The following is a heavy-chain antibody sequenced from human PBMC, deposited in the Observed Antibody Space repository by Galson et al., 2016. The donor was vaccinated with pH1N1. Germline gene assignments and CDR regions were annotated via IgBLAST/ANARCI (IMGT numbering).Heavy chain of an antibody. CDR1: GYTFTREY. V-gene: IGHV1-46*01. J-gene: IGHJ4*02. D-gene: IGHD7-27*01. CDR3: IRDLGRLRDY. CDR2: IDPSNGGT. Sequence: SVKVSCKASGYTFTREYIHWVRQAPGQGLEWMGVIDPSNGGTTYSQNFQGLVTMTRDTSTNTVYMELSGLKSEDTAVCFCIRDLGRLRDYWGQGTLVTVSS.